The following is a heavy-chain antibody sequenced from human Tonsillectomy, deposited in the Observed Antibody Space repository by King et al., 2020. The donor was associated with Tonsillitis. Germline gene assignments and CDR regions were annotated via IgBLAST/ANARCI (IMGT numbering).Heavy chain of an antibody. J-gene: IGHJ4*02. CDR1: GGSISSSSYY. V-gene: IGHV4-39*01. CDR3: ALNFYGSGTYYEASEY. Sequence: LQLQESGPGLVKPSETLSLTCTVSGGSISSSSYYWGCIRQPPGEGLEWIGTLYYSGSSSYNPSLKRGVTISVDTSKNQFSLKLSAVTAANTDVYYCALNFYGSGTYYEASEYWGQGTLVTVSS. CDR2: LYYSGSS. D-gene: IGHD3-10*01.